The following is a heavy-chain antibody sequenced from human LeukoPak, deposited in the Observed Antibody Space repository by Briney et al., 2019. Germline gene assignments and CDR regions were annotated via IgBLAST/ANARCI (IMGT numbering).Heavy chain of an antibody. D-gene: IGHD3/OR15-3a*01. Sequence: GSLQLSCAASGFTFSSYAMSWVRQAPGKGLEWVSAISGSGGAPHYADSVKGRFTISRDNSKTTLFLQMNSLRAEDTAVYYCAKQRTYFDYWGQGTLVTASS. CDR3: AKQRTYFDY. J-gene: IGHJ4*02. V-gene: IGHV3-23*01. CDR2: ISGSGGAP. CDR1: GFTFSSYA.